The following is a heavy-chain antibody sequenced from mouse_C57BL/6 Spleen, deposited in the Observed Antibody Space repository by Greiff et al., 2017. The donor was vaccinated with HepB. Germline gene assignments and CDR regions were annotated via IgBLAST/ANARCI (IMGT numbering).Heavy chain of an antibody. Sequence: EVKLVESGGGLVKPEGSLKLSCAASGFTFSSYAMSWVRQTPEKRLEWVATISDGGSYTYYPDNVKGRFTISRDNAKNNLYRQMNHLNAEDTAMYYCAREGGNCAFFYYWGQGTTLTVSS. CDR1: GFTFSSYA. J-gene: IGHJ2*01. D-gene: IGHD4-1*01. CDR3: AREGGNCAFFYY. V-gene: IGHV5-4*03. CDR2: ISDGGSYT.